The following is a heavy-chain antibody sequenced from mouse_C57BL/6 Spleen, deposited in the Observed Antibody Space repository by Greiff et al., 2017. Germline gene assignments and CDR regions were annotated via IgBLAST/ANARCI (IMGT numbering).Heavy chain of an antibody. J-gene: IGHJ4*01. CDR3: ARGDYGLYAMDY. Sequence: VQLQQSGPELVKPGASVKISCKASGYAFSSSWMNWVKQRPGKGLEWIGRIYPGDGDTNYNGKFKGKATLTADKSSSTAYMQLSSLTSEDSAVYFCARGDYGLYAMDYWGQGTSVTVSS. D-gene: IGHD2-4*01. CDR2: IYPGDGDT. CDR1: GYAFSSSW. V-gene: IGHV1-82*01.